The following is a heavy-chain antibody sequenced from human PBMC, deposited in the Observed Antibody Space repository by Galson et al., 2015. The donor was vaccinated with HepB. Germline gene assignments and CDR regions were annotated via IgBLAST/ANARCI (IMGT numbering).Heavy chain of an antibody. CDR3: VNWEGNY. J-gene: IGHJ4*02. D-gene: IGHD1-26*01. CDR2: ISSNGGST. Sequence: SLRLSCAASGFTFSSYAMHWVRQAPGKGLEYVSAISSNGGSTHYADSVKGRFTISRDNSKNTLYLQMSSLRAEDTAAYYCVNWEGNYWGQGTLVTVSS. CDR1: GFTFSSYA. V-gene: IGHV3-64D*06.